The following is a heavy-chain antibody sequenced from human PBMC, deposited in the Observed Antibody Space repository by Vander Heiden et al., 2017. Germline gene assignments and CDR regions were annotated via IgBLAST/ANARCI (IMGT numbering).Heavy chain of an antibody. Sequence: VQLQESGPGLVKPSETLSLTCTVSGGPISSYYWSWIRQPPGKGLEWIGYIYYSGSTNYNPSLKSRVTISVDTSKNQFSLKLSSVTAADTAVYYCAREPYSQWLDSWGQGTLVTVSS. CDR3: AREPYSQWLDS. CDR2: IYYSGST. CDR1: GGPISSYY. V-gene: IGHV4-59*01. D-gene: IGHD6-19*01. J-gene: IGHJ5*02.